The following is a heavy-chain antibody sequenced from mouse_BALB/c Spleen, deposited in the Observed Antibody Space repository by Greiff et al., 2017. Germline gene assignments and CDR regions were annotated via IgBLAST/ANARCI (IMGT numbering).Heavy chain of an antibody. CDR2: ISYSGST. J-gene: IGHJ2*01. CDR3: ARRAYGYDVRGGYFDY. Sequence: EVKLQESGPGLVKPSQSLSLTCTVTGYSITSDYAWNWIRQFPGNQLEWMGYISYSGSTSYNPSLKSRISITRDTSKNQFFLQLNSVTTEDTATYYCARRAYGYDVRGGYFDYWGQGTTLTVSS. V-gene: IGHV3-2*02. D-gene: IGHD2-2*01. CDR1: GYSITSDYA.